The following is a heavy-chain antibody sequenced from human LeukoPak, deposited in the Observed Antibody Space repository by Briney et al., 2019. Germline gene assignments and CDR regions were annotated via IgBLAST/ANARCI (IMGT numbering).Heavy chain of an antibody. Sequence: PTGGSLRLSCAASGFTFSSYGMHWVRQAPGKGLGWVAVIWYDGSNKYYADSVKGRFTISRDNSKNTLYLQMNSLRAEDTAVYYCAKALVAHYYYYYMDVWGKGTTVTVSS. CDR2: IWYDGSNK. CDR1: GFTFSSYG. J-gene: IGHJ6*03. V-gene: IGHV3-33*06. CDR3: AKALVAHYYYYYMDV.